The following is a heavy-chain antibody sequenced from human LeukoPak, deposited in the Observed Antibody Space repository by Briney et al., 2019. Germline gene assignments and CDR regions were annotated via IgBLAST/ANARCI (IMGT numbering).Heavy chain of an antibody. J-gene: IGHJ6*02. D-gene: IGHD6-19*01. V-gene: IGHV3-30*18. CDR1: GFTFSSYG. CDR2: ISYDGSNK. Sequence: GGSLRLSCAASGFTFSSYGMHWVRQAPGKGLEWVAVISYDGSNKYYADSVKGRFTISRDNSKNTLYLQMNSLRAEDTAVYYCAKGEEQWLVVYYYYGMDVWGQGTTVTVSS. CDR3: AKGEEQWLVVYYYYGMDV.